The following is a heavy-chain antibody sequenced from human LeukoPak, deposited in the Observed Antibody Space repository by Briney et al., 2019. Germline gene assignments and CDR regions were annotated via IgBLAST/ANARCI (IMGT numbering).Heavy chain of an antibody. CDR3: ARDYREYYDSSGFDP. Sequence: ASVKVSCKASGYTFTSYGISWVRQAPGQGLEWMGWISAYNGNTNYAQKLQGRVTMTTDTSTSTAYMELRGLRSDDTAVYYCARDYREYYDSSGFDPWGQGTLVTVSS. CDR1: GYTFTSYG. D-gene: IGHD3-22*01. CDR2: ISAYNGNT. J-gene: IGHJ5*02. V-gene: IGHV1-18*01.